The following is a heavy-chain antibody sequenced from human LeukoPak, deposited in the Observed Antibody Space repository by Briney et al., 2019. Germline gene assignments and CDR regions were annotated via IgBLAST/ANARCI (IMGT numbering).Heavy chain of an antibody. CDR3: AIARSYDYAKYFDY. J-gene: IGHJ4*02. CDR2: IRYDGSNK. D-gene: IGHD4-17*01. CDR1: GFTFSTYG. V-gene: IGHV3-30*02. Sequence: GGALRLSCAASGFTFSTYGMHWVRQAPGKGLEWVSFIRYDGSNKYYAESVKRRITITRDYFKDTLYLQMNSLRAEDTAVYYCAIARSYDYAKYFDYWGQGTLVTVSS.